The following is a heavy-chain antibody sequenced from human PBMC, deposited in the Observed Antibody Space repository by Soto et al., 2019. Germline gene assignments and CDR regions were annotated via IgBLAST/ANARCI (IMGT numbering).Heavy chain of an antibody. V-gene: IGHV3-21*01. J-gene: IGHJ4*02. CDR2: ISSSTYI. D-gene: IGHD3-22*01. CDR3: AREAYYFDTSGYSY. Sequence: APGKGLEWVSSISSSTYIYYADSVKGRFTISRDNAKNSVYLQMNSLRAEDTAVYYCAREAYYFDTSGYSYWGQGTLVTVSS.